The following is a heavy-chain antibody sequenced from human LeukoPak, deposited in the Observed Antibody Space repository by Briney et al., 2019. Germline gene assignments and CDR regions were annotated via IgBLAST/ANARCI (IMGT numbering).Heavy chain of an antibody. CDR3: ARLRPGYDAFDI. J-gene: IGHJ3*02. CDR1: GGSISSYY. Sequence: SETLSLTCTVSGGSISSYYWSWIRQPPGKGLEWIGYIYYSGSTNYNPSLKSRVTILVDTSKNQFSLKLSSVTAADTAVYYCARLRPGYDAFDIWGQGTMVTVSS. V-gene: IGHV4-59*08. D-gene: IGHD6-13*01. CDR2: IYYSGST.